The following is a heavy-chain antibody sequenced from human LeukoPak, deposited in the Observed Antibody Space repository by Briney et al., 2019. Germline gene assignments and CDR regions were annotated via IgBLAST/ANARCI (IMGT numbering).Heavy chain of an antibody. V-gene: IGHV3-23*01. J-gene: IGHJ4*02. CDR1: GFTFSSYA. Sequence: QTGGSLRLSCAASGFTFSSYAMSWVPQAPGKGLEWVPAISGSGGSTYYADSVKGRFTISRDNSKNTLYLQMNSLRAEDTAVYYCAKDRVSVYYYDSSGYYYFDYWGQGTLVTVSS. CDR2: ISGSGGST. CDR3: AKDRVSVYYYDSSGYYYFDY. D-gene: IGHD3-22*01.